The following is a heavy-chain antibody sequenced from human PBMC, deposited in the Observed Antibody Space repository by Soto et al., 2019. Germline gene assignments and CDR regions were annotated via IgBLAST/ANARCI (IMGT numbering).Heavy chain of an antibody. Sequence: QITLKESGPTLVKPTQTLTLTCTFSGFSLSTREVGVGWIRQPPGKALEWLAVIYWDDSKHYRPSLKSRVTITKDTSKNLVVLAVTNMAPVDTAIYYCAHAYDGTSRYWGQGTLVTVSS. CDR3: AHAYDGTSRY. V-gene: IGHV2-5*02. J-gene: IGHJ4*02. CDR2: IYWDDSK. CDR1: GFSLSTREVG. D-gene: IGHD3-22*01.